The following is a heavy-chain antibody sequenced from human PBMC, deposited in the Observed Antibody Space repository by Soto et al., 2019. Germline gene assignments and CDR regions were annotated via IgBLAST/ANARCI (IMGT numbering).Heavy chain of an antibody. CDR3: ARHCPPYCISISCHRNWFDP. J-gene: IGHJ5*02. D-gene: IGHD2-2*01. Sequence: GGSLRLSCAASGFTFSSFAMHWVRQAPGKGLEYVSAITSNGDSPFYANSVKGRFIVSRDNSKNTLYLQMGSLRVEDMAVYYCARHCPPYCISISCHRNWFDPWGQGTLVTVSS. CDR2: ITSNGDSP. V-gene: IGHV3-64*01. CDR1: GFTFSSFA.